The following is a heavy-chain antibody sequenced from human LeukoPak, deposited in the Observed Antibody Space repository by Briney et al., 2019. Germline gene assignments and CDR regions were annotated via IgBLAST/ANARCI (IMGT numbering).Heavy chain of an antibody. V-gene: IGHV4-59*01. Sequence: SETLSLTCTVSGGSISSYYWSWIRQPPGKGLDWIGSIYYSGSPNYNPSLKSRVTIFVDTSKNQFSLKMSSVTAADTAMYYCARDRGYNYGRGAFDIWGQGTMVTVSS. CDR3: ARDRGYNYGRGAFDI. CDR1: GGSISSYY. D-gene: IGHD5-18*01. J-gene: IGHJ3*02. CDR2: IYYSGSP.